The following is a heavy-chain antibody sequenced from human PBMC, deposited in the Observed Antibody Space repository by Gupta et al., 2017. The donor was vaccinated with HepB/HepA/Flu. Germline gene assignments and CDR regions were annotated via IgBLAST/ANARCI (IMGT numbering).Heavy chain of an antibody. CDR3: VRTKSGADD. J-gene: IGHJ4*02. CDR1: GSSFTGFW. Sequence: VQLEQSGAEVKKPGESLKIACKGFGSSFTGFWIAWVRQMPGKGLEYMGVIYPGDSDTRYGPSFAGQITISADRFINTAYLQWDSLKASDNAMYYCVRTKSGADDWGQGTLVIVSS. CDR2: IYPGDSDT. V-gene: IGHV5-51*01. D-gene: IGHD3-10*01.